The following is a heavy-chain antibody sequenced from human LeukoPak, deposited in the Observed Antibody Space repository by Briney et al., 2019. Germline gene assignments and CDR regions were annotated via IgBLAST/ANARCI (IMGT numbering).Heavy chain of an antibody. J-gene: IGHJ4*02. D-gene: IGHD6-19*01. CDR3: ARDDLWLVDY. V-gene: IGHV3-7*03. CDR2: IKQDGSEK. Sequence: GGSLRLSSAASGFTFSSYWMSWVRQAPATGLEWVANIKQDGSEKYYVDSVKGRFTISRDNAKNSLYLHMNSLRAEDTAVYYCARDDLWLVDYWGQGTLVTVSS. CDR1: GFTFSSYW.